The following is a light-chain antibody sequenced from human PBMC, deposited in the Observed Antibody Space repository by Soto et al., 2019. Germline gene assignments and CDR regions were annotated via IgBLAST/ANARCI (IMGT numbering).Light chain of an antibody. V-gene: IGKV4-1*01. CDR3: QQYYGTPLT. J-gene: IGKJ4*01. Sequence: DIVMTQSPDSLDVSLGERATINCKSSQSVLYSSNNKNYLAWYQQKPGQPPKLHIYWASTRESGVPDRFSGSGSWTDFTLTISSLQAEDLAVYYCQQYYGTPLTFGGGTKVEIK. CDR1: QSVLYSSNNKNY. CDR2: WAS.